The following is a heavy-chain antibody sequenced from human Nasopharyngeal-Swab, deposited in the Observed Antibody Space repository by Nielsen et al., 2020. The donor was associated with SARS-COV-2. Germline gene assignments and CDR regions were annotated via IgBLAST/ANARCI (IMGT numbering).Heavy chain of an antibody. J-gene: IGHJ4*02. Sequence: GESLKISCEASGFSFSTFWMHWVRQVPGEGLVWVSRINTDGRRTNYAESVKGRFTISRDNVKNMLYLQMNSLRDEDTAVYYCASNDYGDEFVFDYWGQGTLVTVSS. CDR1: GFSFSTFW. CDR2: INTDGRRT. V-gene: IGHV3-74*01. D-gene: IGHD4-17*01. CDR3: ASNDYGDEFVFDY.